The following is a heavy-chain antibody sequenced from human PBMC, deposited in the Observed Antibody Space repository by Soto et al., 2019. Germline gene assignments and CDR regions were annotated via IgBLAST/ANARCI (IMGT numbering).Heavy chain of an antibody. V-gene: IGHV3-23*01. CDR1: GFTFSNYA. D-gene: IGHD3-10*01. Sequence: EVQLLESGGGLVQPGGSLRLSCAASGFTFSNYAMNWVRQAPGKGLEWVSTISGGGASRYYADSVKGRFTISRDNSKNTGHLRVHRVIAEDTAVYFCATERQGRARDPYFYDSGSCDSLDNWGQGSLVTVS. CDR2: ISGGGASR. J-gene: IGHJ4*02. CDR3: ATERQGRARDPYFYDSGSCDSLDN.